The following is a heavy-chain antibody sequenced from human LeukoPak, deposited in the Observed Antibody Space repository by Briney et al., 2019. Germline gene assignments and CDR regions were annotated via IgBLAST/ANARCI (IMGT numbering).Heavy chain of an antibody. Sequence: KPSETLSLTCAVYGGSFSGYYWSWIRQPPGKGLEWIGEINHSGSTNYNPSLKSRATISVDTSKNQFSLKLSSVTAADTAVYYCATRRGYSYGARDYWGQGTLVTVSS. CDR3: ATRRGYSYGARDY. CDR1: GGSFSGYY. J-gene: IGHJ4*02. V-gene: IGHV4-34*01. D-gene: IGHD5-18*01. CDR2: INHSGST.